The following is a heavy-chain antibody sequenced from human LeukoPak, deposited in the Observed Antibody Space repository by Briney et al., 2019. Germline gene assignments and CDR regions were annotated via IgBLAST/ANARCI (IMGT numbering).Heavy chain of an antibody. D-gene: IGHD5-24*01. V-gene: IGHV4-39*01. CDR2: IYYSGST. CDR1: GGSISSSSYY. CDR3: ARQRNEDGYNTFN. Sequence: SETLSLTCTVSGGSISSSSYYWGWIRQPPGKGLEWIGSIYYSGSTYYNPSLKSRVTISVDTSKNQFSLKLSSVTAADTAVYYCARQRNEDGYNTFNWGQGTLVTVSS. J-gene: IGHJ4*02.